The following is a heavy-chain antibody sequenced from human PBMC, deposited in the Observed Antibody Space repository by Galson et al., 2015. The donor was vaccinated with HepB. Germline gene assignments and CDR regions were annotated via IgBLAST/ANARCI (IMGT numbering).Heavy chain of an antibody. CDR3: AKAFCSSASCYAGGIYYYYFYGMDV. J-gene: IGHJ6*02. CDR1: GFTFSSYG. Sequence: SLRLSCAASGFTFSSYGMHWVRQTSGKGLEWVAFIRHDGSNKYYADSVKGRFTISRGNSENTVYLQMNSLRADDTAVYYCAKAFCSSASCYAGGIYYYYFYGMDVWGQGTTATVSS. D-gene: IGHD2-2*01. V-gene: IGHV3-30*02. CDR2: IRHDGSNK.